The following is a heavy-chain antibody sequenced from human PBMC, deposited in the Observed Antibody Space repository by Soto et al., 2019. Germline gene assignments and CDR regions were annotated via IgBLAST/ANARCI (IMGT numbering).Heavy chain of an antibody. CDR3: ARKSGGLGSVDD. CDR2: SRNKANSYTT. V-gene: IGHV3-72*01. D-gene: IGHD3-10*01. Sequence: VQLVESGGGLVQPGGSLRLSCAASGFIFSDHYMDWVRQAPGKGLEWVGRSRNKANSYTTEYGASVKGRFTISRDESKSSVYLQMNSLKSEDSAVYYCARKSGGLGSVDDWGQGTLVTVSS. CDR1: GFIFSDHY. J-gene: IGHJ4*02.